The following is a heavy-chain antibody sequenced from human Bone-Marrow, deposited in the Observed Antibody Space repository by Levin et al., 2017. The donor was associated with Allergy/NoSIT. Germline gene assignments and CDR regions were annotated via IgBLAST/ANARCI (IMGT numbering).Heavy chain of an antibody. CDR2: ISYDGSNK. V-gene: IGHV3-30-3*01. CDR1: GFTFSSYA. Sequence: SCAASGFTFSSYAMHWVRQAPGKGLEWVAVISYDGSNKYYADSVKGRFTISRDNSKNTLYLQMNSLRAEDTAVYYCATTYYYDSSGYSPALGYWGQGTLVTVSS. CDR3: ATTYYYDSSGYSPALGY. D-gene: IGHD3-22*01. J-gene: IGHJ4*02.